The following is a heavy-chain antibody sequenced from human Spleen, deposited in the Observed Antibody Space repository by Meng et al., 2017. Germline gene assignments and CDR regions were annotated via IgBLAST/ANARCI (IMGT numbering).Heavy chain of an antibody. Sequence: QLQQWGAGLVKPSQTLSLTCTVSGGSISSGDYYWSWIRQPPGKGLEWIGSIGHSGFTYYTPSLKSRVTVSIDTSKNQFFLKLTSVTAADTAVYYCVRSSGWVRTGFDPWGQGTLVTVSS. V-gene: IGHV4-30-2*03. CDR2: IGHSGFT. J-gene: IGHJ5*02. CDR3: VRSSGWVRTGFDP. CDR1: GGSISSGDYY. D-gene: IGHD6-19*01.